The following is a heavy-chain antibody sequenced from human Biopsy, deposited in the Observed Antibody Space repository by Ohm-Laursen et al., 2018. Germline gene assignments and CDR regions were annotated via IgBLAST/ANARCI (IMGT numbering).Heavy chain of an antibody. Sequence: GTLSLTCNVSGGSISSYYWSWIRQSPGKGLEWIGFIFYSGRTYYNPSLKSRTTISVDSSKNQFSLRLRSVTAADTAVYYCARGGNGYNYVTPGTWFDPWGRGTPVTVSS. CDR3: ARGGNGYNYVTPGTWFDP. D-gene: IGHD5-24*01. CDR2: IFYSGRT. J-gene: IGHJ5*02. CDR1: GGSISSYY. V-gene: IGHV4-59*01.